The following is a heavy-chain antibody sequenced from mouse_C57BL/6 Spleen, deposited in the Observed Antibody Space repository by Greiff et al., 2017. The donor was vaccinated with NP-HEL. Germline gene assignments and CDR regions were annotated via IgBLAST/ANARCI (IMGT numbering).Heavy chain of an antibody. CDR2: IYPGDGDT. J-gene: IGHJ3*02. D-gene: IGHD3-2*01. Sequence: QVQLKESGPELVKPGASVKISCKASGYAFSSSWMNWVKQRPGQGLEWIGRIYPGDGDTNYNGKFKGKATLTADKSSSTAYMQLSSLTSEDSAVYFCARPTAQWGQGTLVTVSA. CDR3: ARPTAQ. CDR1: GYAFSSSW. V-gene: IGHV1-82*01.